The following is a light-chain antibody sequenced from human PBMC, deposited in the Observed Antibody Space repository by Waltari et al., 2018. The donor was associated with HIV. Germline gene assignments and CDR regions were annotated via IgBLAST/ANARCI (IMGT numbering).Light chain of an antibody. J-gene: IGLJ2*01. CDR3: AAWDDGLKGHVL. Sequence: QSVLTQPPSASGTPGQRVTFSCSGSRPNIGRTPVDWYHKLPGAAPRLLIYSNNQRPSGVPDRCSGAKTGTSASRAISGLQSEDEADDYCAAWDDGLKGHVLFGGGTKLTVL. CDR2: SNN. CDR1: RPNIGRTP. V-gene: IGLV1-44*01.